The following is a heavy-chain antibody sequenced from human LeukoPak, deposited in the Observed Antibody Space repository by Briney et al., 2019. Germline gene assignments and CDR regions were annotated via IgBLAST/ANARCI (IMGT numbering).Heavy chain of an antibody. Sequence: PSETLSLTCTVYGGSFSGYYWSWLRQPPGKRLEWIGEINDRGGTDYNPSLKSRATISVDTSKNQFSLKLTSVTAADTAMYYCVGDLGRFLEYRTHWGQGTLVTVSS. CDR1: GGSFSGYY. V-gene: IGHV4-34*01. CDR2: INDRGGT. J-gene: IGHJ4*02. D-gene: IGHD3-3*01. CDR3: VGDLGRFLEYRTH.